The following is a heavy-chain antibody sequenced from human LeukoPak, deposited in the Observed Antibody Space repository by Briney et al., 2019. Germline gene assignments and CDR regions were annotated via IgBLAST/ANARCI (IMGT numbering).Heavy chain of an antibody. V-gene: IGHV4-59*01. D-gene: IGHD4-23*01. J-gene: IGHJ2*01. CDR3: ASDYGGTYNWYFDL. Sequence: SETLSLTCTVSGGSLSGYSLNWIRQPPGKGLEWIGYISYSGSTSYNPSLKSRVTISVDTSKNQFSLKLNSVTAADTAVYYCASDYGGTYNWYFDLWGRGTLVTVSS. CDR2: ISYSGST. CDR1: GGSLSGYS.